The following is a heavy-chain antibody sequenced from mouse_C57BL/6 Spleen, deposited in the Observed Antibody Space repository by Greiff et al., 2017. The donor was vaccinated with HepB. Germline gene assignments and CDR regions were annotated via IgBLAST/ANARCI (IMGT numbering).Heavy chain of an antibody. D-gene: IGHD1-1*01. CDR3: ASTPAVGAWGYYAMDY. Sequence: VHLVESGAELVRPGASVTLSCKASGYTFTDYEMHWVKQTPVHGLEWTGAIDPETGGTAYNQKFKGKAILTTDKSSSTAYMELRSLTSEASAVYYCASTPAVGAWGYYAMDYWGQGTSVTVAS. V-gene: IGHV1-15*01. J-gene: IGHJ4*01. CDR2: IDPETGGT. CDR1: GYTFTDYE.